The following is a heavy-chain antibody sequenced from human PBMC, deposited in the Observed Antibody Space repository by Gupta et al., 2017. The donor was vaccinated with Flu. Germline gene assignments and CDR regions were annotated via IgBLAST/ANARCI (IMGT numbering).Heavy chain of an antibody. CDR1: GYTFSSYG. Sequence: QVQLVQSGAEVKKPGASVKVSCTASGYTFSSYGISWVRQAPGQGLEWMGWISAYNGNTNYAQKFQGRVTMTTDTSTSTAYMELRSLRSDDTAVYYCARDEYCSGASCYSYYWGQGTLVTVSS. J-gene: IGHJ4*02. CDR2: ISAYNGNT. V-gene: IGHV1-18*01. CDR3: ARDEYCSGASCYSYY. D-gene: IGHD2-15*01.